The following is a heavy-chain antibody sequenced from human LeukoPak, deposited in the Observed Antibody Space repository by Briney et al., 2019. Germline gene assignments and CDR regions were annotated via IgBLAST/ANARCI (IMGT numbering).Heavy chain of an antibody. CDR2: VYTSGST. V-gene: IGHV4-61*02. CDR1: GDSISSGSYY. Sequence: SETLSLTCTVSGDSISSGSYYWSWIRQPAGKGLEWIGRVYTSGSTHYNPSLKSRVTISVDTSKNQFSLKLNSVTAADTAVYYCARALIDSSGYDFDYWGQGTLVTVSS. J-gene: IGHJ4*02. CDR3: ARALIDSSGYDFDY. D-gene: IGHD3-22*01.